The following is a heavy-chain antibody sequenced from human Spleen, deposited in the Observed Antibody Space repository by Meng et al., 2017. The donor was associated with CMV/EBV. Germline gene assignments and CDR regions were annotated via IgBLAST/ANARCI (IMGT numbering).Heavy chain of an antibody. D-gene: IGHD6-6*01. J-gene: IGHJ6*02. V-gene: IGHV1-69*02. CDR3: ARAEAARNDDYYYYYGMDV. CDR1: AGTFSSYT. Sequence: SAKVSCKASAGTFSSYTISWVRQAPGQGLEWMGRIIPILGIANYAQKFQGRVTITADKSTSTAYMELSSLRSEDTAVYYCARAEAARNDDYYYYYGMDVWGQGTTVTVSS. CDR2: IIPILGIA.